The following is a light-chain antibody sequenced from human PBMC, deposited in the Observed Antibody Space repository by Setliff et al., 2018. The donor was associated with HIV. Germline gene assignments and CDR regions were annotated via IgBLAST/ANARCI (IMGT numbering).Light chain of an antibody. Sequence: QSALAQPPSVSGAPGQRVAISCTGSSSNVGAGHDVNWYQHLPGTAPKLLIYGDNNRPSGISDRFSGSKSGTSASLAITGLQAEDEADYYCQSYDSSLSGYVFGTGTKVTVL. CDR3: QSYDSSLSGYV. V-gene: IGLV1-40*01. CDR2: GDN. CDR1: SSNVGAGHD. J-gene: IGLJ1*01.